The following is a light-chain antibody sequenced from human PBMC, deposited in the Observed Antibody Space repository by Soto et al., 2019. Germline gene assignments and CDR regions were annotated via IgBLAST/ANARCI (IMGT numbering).Light chain of an antibody. CDR1: QSVSSH. V-gene: IGKV3-11*01. CDR3: QQRSNWPLT. J-gene: IGKJ4*01. CDR2: DAS. Sequence: EIVLTQSPATLSLSPGERAALSCRASQSVSSHLAWYQQKPGQAPRLLIYDASNRATGIPVRFSGSGSGTDFTLNISSLEPEDLAVYYCQQRSNWPLTFGGGTKVEIK.